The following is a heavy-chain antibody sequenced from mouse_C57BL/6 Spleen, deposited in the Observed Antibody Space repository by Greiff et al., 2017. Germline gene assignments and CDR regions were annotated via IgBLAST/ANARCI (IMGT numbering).Heavy chain of an antibody. CDR3: AREGDYGFAY. CDR2: IDPSDSYT. Sequence: QVQLQQSGAELVMPGASVKLSCKASGYTFTSYWMHWVKQRPGQGLEWIGEIDPSDSYTNYNQKFKGKSTLTVDKSSSTAYMQLSSLTSEDSAVYYCAREGDYGFAYWGQGTLVTVSA. V-gene: IGHV1-69*01. CDR1: GYTFTSYW. J-gene: IGHJ3*01. D-gene: IGHD2-4*01.